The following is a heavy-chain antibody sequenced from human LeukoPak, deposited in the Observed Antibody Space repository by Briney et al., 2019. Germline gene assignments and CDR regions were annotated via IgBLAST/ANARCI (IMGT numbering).Heavy chain of an antibody. V-gene: IGHV3-23*01. CDR3: ATPPGPGYSRGWYYFDY. J-gene: IGHJ4*02. CDR1: GITFSNYA. D-gene: IGHD6-19*01. Sequence: GGSLRLSCVASGITFSNYAVSWVRQAPGKGLEWVSSISGSGGSTYYADSVKGRFTISGDNSKNTLYLQMNSLRAEDTAVYYCATPPGPGYSRGWYYFDYWGQGTLVTVSS. CDR2: ISGSGGST.